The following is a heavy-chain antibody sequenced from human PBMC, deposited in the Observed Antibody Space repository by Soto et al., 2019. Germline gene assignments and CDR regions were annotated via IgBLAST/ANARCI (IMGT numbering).Heavy chain of an antibody. Sequence: GESLKISCKGSGYSFTSYWIGWVRQMPGKGLEWMGIIYPGDSDTRYSPSFQGQVTISADKSISTAYLQWSSLKASDTAMYYCARQCGGDCQGDAFDIWGQGTMVTVSS. CDR1: GYSFTSYW. J-gene: IGHJ3*02. V-gene: IGHV5-51*01. D-gene: IGHD2-21*02. CDR2: IYPGDSDT. CDR3: ARQCGGDCQGDAFDI.